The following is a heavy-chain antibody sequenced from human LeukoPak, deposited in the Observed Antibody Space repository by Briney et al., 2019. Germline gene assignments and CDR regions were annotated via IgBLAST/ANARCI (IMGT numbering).Heavy chain of an antibody. J-gene: IGHJ3*02. CDR1: GFTFSSYS. D-gene: IGHD2-15*01. V-gene: IGHV3-23*01. Sequence: GGSLRLSCAASGFTFSSYSMNWVRQAPGKGLEWVSAISGSGGSTYYADSVKGRFTISRDNSKNTLYLQMNSLRAEDTAVYYCAKDLTPGYCSGGSCYAGAFDIWGQGTMVTVSS. CDR3: AKDLTPGYCSGGSCYAGAFDI. CDR2: ISGSGGST.